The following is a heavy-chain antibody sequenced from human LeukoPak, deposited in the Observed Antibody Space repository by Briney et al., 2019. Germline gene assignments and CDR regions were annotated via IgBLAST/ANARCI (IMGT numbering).Heavy chain of an antibody. J-gene: IGHJ4*02. V-gene: IGHV3-30*18. Sequence: PGGSLRLSCAASGFTFSSYGMHWVRQAPGKGLEWVAVISYDGSNKCYADSVKGRFTISRDNSKNTLYLQMNSLRADDTAVYYCAKTYYYGSGTWAHNDYWGQGTLVTVSS. CDR2: ISYDGSNK. CDR3: AKTYYYGSGTWAHNDY. CDR1: GFTFSSYG. D-gene: IGHD3-10*01.